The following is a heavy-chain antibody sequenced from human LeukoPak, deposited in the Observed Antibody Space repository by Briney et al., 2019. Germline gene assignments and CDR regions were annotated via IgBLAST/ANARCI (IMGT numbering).Heavy chain of an antibody. V-gene: IGHV4-34*01. CDR3: AREAESYYDSSGYYRQYNIFDS. CDR1: GGSFSGYY. Sequence: SETLSLTCAVYGGSFSGYYWSWTRQPPGKGLEWIGEINHSGSTNYNPSLKSRVTISVDTSKNQFSLKLSSVTAADTAVYYCAREAESYYDSSGYYRQYNIFDSWGQGTLVTISS. J-gene: IGHJ4*02. CDR2: INHSGST. D-gene: IGHD3-22*01.